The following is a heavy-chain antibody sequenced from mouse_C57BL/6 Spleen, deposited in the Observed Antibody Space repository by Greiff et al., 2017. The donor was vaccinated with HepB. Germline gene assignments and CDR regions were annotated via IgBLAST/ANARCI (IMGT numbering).Heavy chain of an antibody. CDR1: GFTFSDYG. Sequence: EVKVVESGGGLVQPGGSLKLSCAASGFTFSDYGMAWVRQAPRKGPEWVAFISNLAYSIYYADTVTGRFTISRENAKNTLYLEMSSLRSEDTAMYYCARSYGSSSWFAYWGQGTLVTVSA. V-gene: IGHV5-15*01. CDR2: ISNLAYSI. CDR3: ARSYGSSSWFAY. D-gene: IGHD1-1*01. J-gene: IGHJ3*01.